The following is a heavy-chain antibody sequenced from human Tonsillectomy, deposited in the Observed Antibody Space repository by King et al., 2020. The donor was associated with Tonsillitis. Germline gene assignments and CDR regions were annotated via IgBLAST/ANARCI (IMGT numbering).Heavy chain of an antibody. J-gene: IGHJ4*02. V-gene: IGHV3-30*02. CDR2: IRYDGSNK. CDR1: GFTFSSYG. Sequence: VQLVESGGGVVQPGGSLRLSCAASGFTFSSYGMHWVRQAPGKGLEWVAFIRYDGSNKYYADSVKGRFTISRDNSKNTLYLQMNSLRAEDTAVYYCAKRVIGGSSSFYFDYWGQGTLVTVSS. CDR3: AKRVIGGSSSFYFDY. D-gene: IGHD6-6*01.